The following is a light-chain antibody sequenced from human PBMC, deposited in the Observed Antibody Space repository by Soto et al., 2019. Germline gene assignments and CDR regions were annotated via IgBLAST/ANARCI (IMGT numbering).Light chain of an antibody. J-gene: IGKJ1*01. V-gene: IGKV3-11*01. CDR3: QYRSPWPRP. CDR2: DAS. Sequence: EIVLPHCPAPXXFSAGERATLPCRASQSVSSYLAWYQQKPGQAPRLLIYDASNRATGIPARFSGSGSGSQFTHGIRSMAPVAVVLYHRQYRSPWPRPFGQGTKVEIK. CDR1: QSVSSY.